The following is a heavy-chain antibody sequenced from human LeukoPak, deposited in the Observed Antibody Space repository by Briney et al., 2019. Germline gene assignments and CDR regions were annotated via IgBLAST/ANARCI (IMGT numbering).Heavy chain of an antibody. CDR2: IHYDGIT. Sequence: SDTLSLICAISGYSISSSNWWGWIRQPPGKGLELIGYIHYDGITNYTPSVKSRVTMSVDRSKNQFSLKLSSVTAADTAVYYCARGTQSEYFQHWGQGTLVTVSS. V-gene: IGHV4-28*01. D-gene: IGHD3-10*01. J-gene: IGHJ1*01. CDR1: GYSISSSNW. CDR3: ARGTQSEYFQH.